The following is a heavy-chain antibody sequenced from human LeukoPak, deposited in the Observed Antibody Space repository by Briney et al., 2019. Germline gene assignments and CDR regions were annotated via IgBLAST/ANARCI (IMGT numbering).Heavy chain of an antibody. V-gene: IGHV3-48*01. CDR1: GFPLRGYS. CDR3: ARDTDWSFDY. Sequence: GGSLRLSCAAPGFPLRGYSMNWVRHAPGKRPEWISYINNDRSSIADSVKGRFIISRDTAENSLVLQMNSLRVEDTALYYCARDTDWSFDYWGQGILVTVSS. J-gene: IGHJ4*02. CDR2: INNDRSSI. D-gene: IGHD2-21*01.